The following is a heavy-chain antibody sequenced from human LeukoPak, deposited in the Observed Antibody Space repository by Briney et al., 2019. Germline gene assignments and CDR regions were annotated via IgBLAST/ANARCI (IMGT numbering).Heavy chain of an antibody. V-gene: IGHV4-30-4*01. CDR2: IYYSGST. J-gene: IGHJ4*02. D-gene: IGHD3-10*01. CDR3: ARAVLLWFGKPRPFYFDH. CDR1: GGSISSGDYY. Sequence: SETLSLTCTVSGGSISSGDYYWSWIRQPPGKGLEWIGYIYYSGSTYYNPSLKSRVTISVDTFKNQFSLKLSSVTAADTAVYYCARAVLLWFGKPRPFYFDHWGQGTLVTVSS.